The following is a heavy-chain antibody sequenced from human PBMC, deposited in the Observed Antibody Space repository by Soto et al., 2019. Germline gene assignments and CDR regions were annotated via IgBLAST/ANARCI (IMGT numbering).Heavy chain of an antibody. V-gene: IGHV3-72*01. CDR3: TRSSGSYKYFDL. D-gene: IGHD1-26*01. CDR2: TRNRANSYTT. Sequence: EVQLVESGGGLVQPGGSLRLSCAASGFTFSDHYMDWVRQAPGKGLVWVARTRNRANSYTTEYAASVKGRFSISRDNSKNSLYLQMNSLKTEDTAVYYCTRSSGSYKYFDLWGRGTLVTVSS. J-gene: IGHJ2*01. CDR1: GFTFSDHY.